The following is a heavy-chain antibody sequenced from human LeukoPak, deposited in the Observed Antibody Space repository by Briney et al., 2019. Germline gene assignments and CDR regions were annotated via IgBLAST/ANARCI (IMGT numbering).Heavy chain of an antibody. CDR1: GFTFSSYA. J-gene: IGHJ4*02. Sequence: GGSLRPSCAASGFTFSSYAMSWVRQAPGKGLEWVSAISGSGGSTYYADSVKGRFTISRDNSKNTLYLQMNSLRAEDTAVYYCAKGRPHYYDSSGYYYFDYWGQGTLVTVSS. CDR2: ISGSGGST. CDR3: AKGRPHYYDSSGYYYFDY. V-gene: IGHV3-23*01. D-gene: IGHD3-22*01.